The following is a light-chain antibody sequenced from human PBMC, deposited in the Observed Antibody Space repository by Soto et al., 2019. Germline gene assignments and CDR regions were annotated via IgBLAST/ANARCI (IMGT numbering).Light chain of an antibody. Sequence: DIVMTQSPDSLALSLGERATINCKSSQGVLYSSTGRNYLVWYQQKAGQPPKLLIYWASTRESGVPDRFSGSGSGTDFTLTISDVEPEDFAVYYCHQRQSWPRTFGQGTKVDIK. J-gene: IGKJ1*01. V-gene: IGKV4-1*01. CDR2: WAS. CDR3: HQRQSWPRT. CDR1: QGVLYSSTGRNY.